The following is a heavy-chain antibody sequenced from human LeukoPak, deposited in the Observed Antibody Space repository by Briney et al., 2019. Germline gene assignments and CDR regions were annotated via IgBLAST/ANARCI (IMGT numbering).Heavy chain of an antibody. CDR1: GFTFTGYA. J-gene: IGHJ1*01. CDR2: ISGDAANT. D-gene: IGHD3-22*01. Sequence: PGGSLRLSCAASGFTFTGYAMSWLRQAPGKGLEFVSAISGDAANTFYADSVKGRFTASRDNSQNILYLQLSNLRAEDTAVYYCAKRDYYDSSGFSPLFQHWGPGTLVTVSS. CDR3: AKRDYYDSSGFSPLFQH. V-gene: IGHV3-23*01.